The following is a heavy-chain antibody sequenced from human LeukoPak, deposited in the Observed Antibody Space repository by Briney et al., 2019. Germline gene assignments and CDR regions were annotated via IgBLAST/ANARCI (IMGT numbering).Heavy chain of an antibody. Sequence: SGGSLRLSCAASGFTFSSYTISWVRQAPGKGLEWVSSITSSSAYIYYADSVKGRFTISRDNAKNSLYLQMNSLRAEGTAVYYCARVTELRHYRDWGQGTLVTVSS. CDR1: GFTFSSYT. V-gene: IGHV3-21*01. D-gene: IGHD1-7*01. CDR3: ARVTELRHYRD. J-gene: IGHJ4*02. CDR2: ITSSSAYI.